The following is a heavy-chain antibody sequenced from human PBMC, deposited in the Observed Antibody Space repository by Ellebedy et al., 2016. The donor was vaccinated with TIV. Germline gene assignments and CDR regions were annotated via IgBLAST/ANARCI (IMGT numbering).Heavy chain of an antibody. V-gene: IGHV3-23*01. CDR2: ISGRGTGSYA. D-gene: IGHD6-13*01. CDR1: GFTLSSYS. J-gene: IGHJ5*02. Sequence: PGGSLRLSCSASGFTLSSYSMTWVRQAPGKGLEWVSIISGRGTGSYAYYATSVKCRFTISRDDSQDILYLQMDSLRVDDMDVYYCARLPNARIARDVAWFGPWGQGTLVTVSS. CDR3: ARLPNARIARDVAWFGP.